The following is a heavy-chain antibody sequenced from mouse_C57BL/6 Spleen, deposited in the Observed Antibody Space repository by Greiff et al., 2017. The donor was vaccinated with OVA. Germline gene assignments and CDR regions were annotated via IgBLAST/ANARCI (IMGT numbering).Heavy chain of an antibody. CDR3: ARGTYYFDY. V-gene: IGHV1-55*01. J-gene: IGHJ2*01. Sequence: QVQLQQPGAELVKPGASVKMSCKASGYTFTSYWITWVKQRPGQGLEWIGDIYPGSGSTNYNEKFKSKATLTVDTSSRTAYMQLSSLTSEDTAVYYCARGTYYFDYWGQGTTLTVSS. D-gene: IGHD3-1*01. CDR1: GYTFTSYW. CDR2: IYPGSGST.